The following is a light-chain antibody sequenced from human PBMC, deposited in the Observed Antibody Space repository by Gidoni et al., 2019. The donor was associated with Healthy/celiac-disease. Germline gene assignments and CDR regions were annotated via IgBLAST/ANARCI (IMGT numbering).Light chain of an antibody. CDR1: QSVSTN. CDR3: QQYNNWPPGS. CDR2: GAS. V-gene: IGKV3-15*01. J-gene: IGKJ2*04. Sequence: EIMMTQSPATLSVSPGGRATLSCRASQSVSTNLVWYQQKLGQAPRLLIYGASTRATGIPARFSGSGSGTEFTLTISSLQSEDFAVYYCQQYNNWPPGSFGQGTKLEIK.